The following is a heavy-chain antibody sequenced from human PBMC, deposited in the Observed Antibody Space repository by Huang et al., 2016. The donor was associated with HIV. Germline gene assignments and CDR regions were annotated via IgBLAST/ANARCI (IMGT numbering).Heavy chain of an antibody. CDR1: GFTFSSYG. D-gene: IGHD6-13*01. CDR3: AKGGSAAAVLDF. J-gene: IGHJ4*02. V-gene: IGHV3-30*18. CDR2: ISYDAKTK. Sequence: QVQLVESGGGVVQPGRCLRISCAASGFTFSSYGMPWVRQAPGKGLEGVAVISYDAKTKYYADSVKGRFSISRDNSKTTVYLQLNSLRLEDTAVYYCAKGGSAAAVLDFWGQGTLVTVSS.